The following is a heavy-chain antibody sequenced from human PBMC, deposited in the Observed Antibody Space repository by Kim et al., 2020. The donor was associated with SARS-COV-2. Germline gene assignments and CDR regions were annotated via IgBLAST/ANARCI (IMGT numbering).Heavy chain of an antibody. J-gene: IGHJ4*02. Sequence: YYADSVKGRFTISRDNAKNSLYLQMNSLRAEDTAVYYCARDPPFGNPTDYWGQGTLVTVSS. V-gene: IGHV3-48*03. D-gene: IGHD3-10*01. CDR3: ARDPPFGNPTDY.